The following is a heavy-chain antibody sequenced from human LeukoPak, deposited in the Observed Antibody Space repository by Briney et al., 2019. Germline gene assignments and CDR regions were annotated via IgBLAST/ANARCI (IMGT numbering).Heavy chain of an antibody. CDR2: IKEDEIEK. V-gene: IGHV3-7*01. Sequence: GGSLRLSCAASGFTFRSHLMSWVRQAPGKGLEWVANIKEDEIEKHYVDSVKGRFTISRDNAKNPVYLQMDSLRSEDTAVYYCAREGSTMIVHDYWGQGTLVTVSA. CDR1: GFTFRSHL. CDR3: AREGSTMIVHDY. D-gene: IGHD3-22*01. J-gene: IGHJ4*02.